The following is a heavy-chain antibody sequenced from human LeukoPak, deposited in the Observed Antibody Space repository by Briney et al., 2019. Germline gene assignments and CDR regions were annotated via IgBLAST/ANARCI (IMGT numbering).Heavy chain of an antibody. CDR2: TRGRGGRT. CDR3: TKTKDIYGPSGYYYYMDV. D-gene: IGHD3-3*02. CDR1: GLTFTRYA. V-gene: IGHV3-23*01. Sequence: GGSLRLSCAASGLTFTRYAMSWVSPAPGGVRDWVSSTRGRGGRTYYTSSVTERFTIATDNSTNTLYLQVDRLRAEDTAVFYCTKTKDIYGPSGYYYYMDVWGKGTTVSVSS. J-gene: IGHJ6*03.